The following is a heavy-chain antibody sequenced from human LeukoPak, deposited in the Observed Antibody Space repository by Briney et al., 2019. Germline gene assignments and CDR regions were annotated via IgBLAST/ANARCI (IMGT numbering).Heavy chain of an antibody. D-gene: IGHD3-16*02. CDR1: GYTFTSYY. V-gene: IGHV1-46*01. J-gene: IGHJ5*02. CDR3: ARGQPKSEYYDYVWGSYRENWFDP. CDR2: INPSGSST. Sequence: ASVKVSCKASGYTFTSYYMHWLRQAPGQGLEWMGIINPSGSSTSYAQKFQGRVTMTRDTSTSTVYMELSSLRSEDTAVYYCARGQPKSEYYDYVWGSYRENWFDPWGQGTLVTVSS.